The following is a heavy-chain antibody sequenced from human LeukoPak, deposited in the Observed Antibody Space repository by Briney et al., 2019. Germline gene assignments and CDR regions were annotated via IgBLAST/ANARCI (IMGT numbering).Heavy chain of an antibody. Sequence: GGSLRLSCAASGFTFDDYGMSWVRQVPGKGLEWVSGIKWDGGSTGYADSVKGRFTISRDNAKNSLYLQMNSLRVEDTALYHCARMSGSGYYIYMDVWGKGTTVTISS. J-gene: IGHJ6*03. D-gene: IGHD3-10*01. V-gene: IGHV3-20*01. CDR1: GFTFDDYG. CDR3: ARMSGSGYYIYMDV. CDR2: IKWDGGST.